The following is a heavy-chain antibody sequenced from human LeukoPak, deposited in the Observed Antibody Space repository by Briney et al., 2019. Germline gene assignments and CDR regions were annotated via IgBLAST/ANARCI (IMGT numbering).Heavy chain of an antibody. D-gene: IGHD1-26*01. J-gene: IGHJ6*03. CDR1: GFTFSSYS. CDR2: IKQDGSEK. CDR3: ARDQTKWEPLRRRDYYYMDV. Sequence: PGGSLRLSCAASGFTFSSYSMNWVRQAPGKGLEWVANIKQDGSEKYYVDSVKGRFTISRDNAKNSLYLQMNSLRAEDTAVYYCARDQTKWEPLRRRDYYYMDVWGKGTTVTVSS. V-gene: IGHV3-7*01.